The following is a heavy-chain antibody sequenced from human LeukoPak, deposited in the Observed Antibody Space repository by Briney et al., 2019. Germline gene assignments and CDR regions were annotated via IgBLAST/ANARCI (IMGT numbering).Heavy chain of an antibody. CDR1: GGSISSYY. D-gene: IGHD2-2*01. J-gene: IGHJ4*02. V-gene: IGHV4-59*08. Sequence: SETLSLTCTVSGGSISSYYWSWIRQPPGKGLEWIGYIYYSGTTYYNPSLKSRVTISVDTSKNQFSLELSSVTAADTAVYYCARCSSSSVYFDYWGQGTLVTVSS. CDR3: ARCSSSSVYFDY. CDR2: IYYSGTT.